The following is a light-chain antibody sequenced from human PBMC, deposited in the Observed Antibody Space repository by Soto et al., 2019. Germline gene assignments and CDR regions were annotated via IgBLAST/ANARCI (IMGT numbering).Light chain of an antibody. Sequence: DIQMTQSPSTLSASVGDRVTITCRASQSISSWLAWYQQKPGKAPKLLIYKASSLESGGPSRFSGSGSGTEFTLTISSLQTDDFATYYCQQYNSFTWTFGQGTQVEIK. CDR1: QSISSW. J-gene: IGKJ1*01. V-gene: IGKV1-5*03. CDR3: QQYNSFTWT. CDR2: KAS.